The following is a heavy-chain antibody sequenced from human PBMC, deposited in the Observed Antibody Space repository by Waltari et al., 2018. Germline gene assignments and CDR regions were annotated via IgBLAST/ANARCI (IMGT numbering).Heavy chain of an antibody. CDR2: INHSGST. Sequence: QVQLQQWGAGLLKPSETLSLTCAVYGGSFSGYYWSWIRQPPGKGLEWIGEINHSGSTNYTPSLKSRVTISVDTSKNQFSLKLSSVTAADTAVYYCARSPQTRARGINAFDIWGQGTMVTVSS. V-gene: IGHV4-34*01. CDR1: GGSFSGYY. D-gene: IGHD1-7*01. CDR3: ARSPQTRARGINAFDI. J-gene: IGHJ3*02.